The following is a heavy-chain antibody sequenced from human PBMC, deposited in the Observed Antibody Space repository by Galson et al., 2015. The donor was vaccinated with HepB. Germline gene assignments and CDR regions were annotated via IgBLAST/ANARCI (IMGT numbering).Heavy chain of an antibody. CDR3: ARDRPTAIAAAASFLH. CDR1: GFTFGDYA. J-gene: IGHJ1*01. CDR2: FSWNSVTI. Sequence: SLRLSCAASGFTFGDYAMHWVRQAPGKGLEWVSGFSWNSVTIGYADSVKGRFTISRDNAKNSLYLQMDSLRVEDTAVYYCARDRPTAIAAAASFLHWGQGTLVTVSS. V-gene: IGHV3-9*01. D-gene: IGHD6-25*01.